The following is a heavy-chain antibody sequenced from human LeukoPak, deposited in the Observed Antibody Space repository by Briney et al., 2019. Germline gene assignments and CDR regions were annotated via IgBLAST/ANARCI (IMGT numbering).Heavy chain of an antibody. CDR3: ARGSATGLAY. V-gene: IGHV4-34*01. CDR2: IDRSGST. CDR1: GGSFSGYS. J-gene: IGHJ4*02. Sequence: SETLSLTCAVYGGSFSGYSWTWIRQPPGKGLEWIGEIDRSGSTNYNPALKSRLTISVDTSKNQFSLKLSSVTAADTAMYYSARGSATGLAYWGQGTLVTVSS. D-gene: IGHD1-1*01.